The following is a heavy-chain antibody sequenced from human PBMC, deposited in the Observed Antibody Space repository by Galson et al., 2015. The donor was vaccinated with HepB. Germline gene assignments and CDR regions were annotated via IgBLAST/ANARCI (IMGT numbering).Heavy chain of an antibody. CDR1: GFTFSSYA. V-gene: IGHV3-23*01. D-gene: IGHD7-27*01. Sequence: SLRLSCAASGFTFSSYAMSWVRQAPGKGLEWVSAISGSGGSTYYADSVKGRFTISRDNSKNTLYLQMNSLRAEDTAVYYCAKDGDDYYYYYMDVWGKGTTVTVSS. J-gene: IGHJ6*03. CDR2: ISGSGGST. CDR3: AKDGDDYYYYYMDV.